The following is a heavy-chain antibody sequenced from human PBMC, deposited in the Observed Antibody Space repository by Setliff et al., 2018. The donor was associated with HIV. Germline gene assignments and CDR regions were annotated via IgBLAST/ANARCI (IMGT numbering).Heavy chain of an antibody. V-gene: IGHV4-34*01. CDR2: INHSGST. CDR1: GGSFSGYY. CDR3: AREGLPTPYYFDY. Sequence: SETLSLTCAVYGGSFSGYYWSWIRQPPGKGLEWIGEINHSGSTNYNPSLKSRVTISVDTSKNQFSLKLSSVTAADTAVYYCAREGLPTPYYFDYWGQGTLVTVSS. J-gene: IGHJ4*02.